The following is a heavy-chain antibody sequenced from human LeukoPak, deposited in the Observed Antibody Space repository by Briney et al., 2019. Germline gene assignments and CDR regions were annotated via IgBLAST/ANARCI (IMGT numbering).Heavy chain of an antibody. Sequence: GSSVKVSCKASGCTFSSYAISWVRQAPGQGLEWMGGIIPIFGTANYAQKFQGRVTITTDESTSTAYMELSSLRSEDTAVYYCARGGYCTNGVCRSGYYYYYMDVWGKGTTVTVSS. J-gene: IGHJ6*03. CDR3: ARGGYCTNGVCRSGYYYYYMDV. CDR2: IIPIFGTA. V-gene: IGHV1-69*05. D-gene: IGHD2-8*01. CDR1: GCTFSSYA.